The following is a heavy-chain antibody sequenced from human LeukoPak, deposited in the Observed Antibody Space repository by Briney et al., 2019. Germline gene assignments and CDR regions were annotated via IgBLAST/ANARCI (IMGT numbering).Heavy chain of an antibody. Sequence: PGGSLRLSCAASGFTFSSYAMSWVRQAPGKGLEWVAVIWYDGSNKYYADSVKGRFTISRDNSKNTLYLQMNSLRVEDTAVYYCARDLYADYVWGSFDYWGQGTLVTVSS. V-gene: IGHV3-33*08. D-gene: IGHD3-16*01. J-gene: IGHJ4*02. CDR1: GFTFSSYA. CDR2: IWYDGSNK. CDR3: ARDLYADYVWGSFDY.